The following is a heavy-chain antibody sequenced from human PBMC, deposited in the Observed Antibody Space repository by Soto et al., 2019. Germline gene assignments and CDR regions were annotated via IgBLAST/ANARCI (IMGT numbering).Heavy chain of an antibody. CDR1: GYTFTSYG. CDR2: ISAYNGNT. V-gene: IGHV1-18*04. J-gene: IGHJ3*02. D-gene: IGHD3-3*01. Sequence: ASVKVSCKASGYTFTSYGISWVRQAPGQGLEWMGWISAYNGNTNYAQKLQGRVTMTTDTSTSTAYMELRSLRSDDTAVYYCARGKYDFWSGYVSDFDIWGQGTMVTVSS. CDR3: ARGKYDFWSGYVSDFDI.